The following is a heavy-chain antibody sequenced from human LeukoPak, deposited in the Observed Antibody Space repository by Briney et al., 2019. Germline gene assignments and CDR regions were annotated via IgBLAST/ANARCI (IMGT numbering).Heavy chain of an antibody. CDR2: INPNSGGT. CDR3: ARGVARSYYYYYMDV. D-gene: IGHD5-12*01. CDR1: GYTFIGYY. J-gene: IGHJ6*03. Sequence: ASVKVSCKASGYTFIGYYMHWVRQAPGQGLEWMGWINPNSGGTNYAQKFQGRVTMTRDTSISTAYMELSRLRSDDTAVYYCARGVARSYYYYYMDVWGKGTTVTISS. V-gene: IGHV1-2*02.